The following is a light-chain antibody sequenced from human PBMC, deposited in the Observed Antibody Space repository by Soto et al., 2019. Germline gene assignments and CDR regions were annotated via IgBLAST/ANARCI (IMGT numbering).Light chain of an antibody. V-gene: IGKV1-9*01. CDR1: RAISTY. CDR3: QHLDGYPRT. J-gene: IGKJ1*01. Sequence: DIQLAQSPSFLSASVGERVTITCRASRAISTYLAWYQQKPGKAPELLIYAASTLQSGVPSRFRGSGSGTDFALTISSLQPEDFSTYYCQHLDGYPRTFGQGTKVEF. CDR2: AAS.